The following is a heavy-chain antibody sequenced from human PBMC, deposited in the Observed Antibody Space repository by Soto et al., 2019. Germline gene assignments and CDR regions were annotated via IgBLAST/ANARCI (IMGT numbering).Heavy chain of an antibody. V-gene: IGHV3-48*02. CDR3: ARDRAAIIVVPAATPYYAMDV. J-gene: IGHJ6*02. CDR1: VFTFSTYT. CDR2: ITSSSGTI. D-gene: IGHD2-2*01. Sequence: RGSLILSCAYSVFTFSTYTMTWVRQAPGRGLELVSYITSSSGTIYYADSGKGRFTISRDNAKNSLYLQMNSLRDEDTAVYFCARDRAAIIVVPAATPYYAMDVWAQVTTVTVSS.